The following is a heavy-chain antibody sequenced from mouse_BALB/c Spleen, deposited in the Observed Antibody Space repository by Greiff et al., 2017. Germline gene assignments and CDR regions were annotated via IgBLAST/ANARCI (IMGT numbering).Heavy chain of an antibody. CDR1: GFTFTDYY. CDR3: ARDDYGSSSLFDC. J-gene: IGHJ2*01. D-gene: IGHD1-1*01. CDR2: IRNKANGYTT. Sequence: EVKLVESGGGLVQPGGSLRLSCATSGFTFTDYYMSWVRQPPGKALEWLGFIRNKANGYTTEYSASVKGRFTISRDNSQSILYLQMNTLRAEDSATYYCARDDYGSSSLFDCWGQGTTLTVSS. V-gene: IGHV7-3*02.